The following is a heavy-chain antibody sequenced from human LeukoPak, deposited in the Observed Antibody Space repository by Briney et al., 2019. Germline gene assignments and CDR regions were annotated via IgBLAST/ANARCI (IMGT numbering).Heavy chain of an antibody. D-gene: IGHD3-10*01. CDR2: IYSGGST. Sequence: PGGSLRLSCAASGFTVSSNYMSWVRQAPGKGLEWVSVIYSGGSTYYAASVKGRFTISRDDPHNTLYLQMNSLRAEDTAVYFCARGGVDYYGSGTYYLMYYFDNWGQGALVTVSS. J-gene: IGHJ4*02. V-gene: IGHV3-53*01. CDR3: ARGGVDYYGSGTYYLMYYFDN. CDR1: GFTVSSNY.